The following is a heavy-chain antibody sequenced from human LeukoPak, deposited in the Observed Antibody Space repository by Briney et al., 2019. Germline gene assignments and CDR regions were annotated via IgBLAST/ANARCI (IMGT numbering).Heavy chain of an antibody. CDR1: GFTFSSYA. CDR2: ISGSGGST. D-gene: IGHD3-10*01. J-gene: IGHJ4*02. Sequence: GGSLRLSCAASGFTFSSYAMSWVRQAPGKGLEWVSAISGSGGSTYYADSVKGRFNISRDNSKNTMYLQMNSVRAEETAVYYCAKEGRFLSYGNFDYWGQGTLVTVSS. CDR3: AKEGRFLSYGNFDY. V-gene: IGHV3-23*01.